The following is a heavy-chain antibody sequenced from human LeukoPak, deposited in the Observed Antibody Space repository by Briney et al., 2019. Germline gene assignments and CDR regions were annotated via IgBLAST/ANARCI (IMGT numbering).Heavy chain of an antibody. CDR1: GFTLRGDW. V-gene: IGHV3-74*01. CDR3: GRDDY. Sequence: GGSLRLSCAASGFTLRGDWMHCVREAPGRGLVWVSRINRDVTSTSYAPSVERRSTISRDNAKNTLYLQTSSLRAEDTAVYYCGRDDYWGQGTLVTVSS. CDR2: INRDVTST. J-gene: IGHJ4*02.